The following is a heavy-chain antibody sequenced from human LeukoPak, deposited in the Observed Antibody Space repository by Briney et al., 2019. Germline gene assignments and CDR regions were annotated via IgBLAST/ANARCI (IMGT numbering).Heavy chain of an antibody. V-gene: IGHV3-30-3*01. CDR3: ASDKLGTDAFDI. CDR1: GFTFSSYA. J-gene: IGHJ3*02. D-gene: IGHD7-27*01. CDR2: ISHDGSNN. Sequence: GGSLRLSCAASGFTFSSYAMHWVRQAPGKGLEWVAAISHDGSNNYYADSVKGRFTISRDNSKNTLYLQMNSLRAEDTAVYYCASDKLGTDAFDIWGQGTVVTVSS.